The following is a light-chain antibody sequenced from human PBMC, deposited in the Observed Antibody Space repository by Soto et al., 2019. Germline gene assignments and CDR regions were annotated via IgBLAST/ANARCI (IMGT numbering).Light chain of an antibody. CDR3: QQRSSWIT. CDR2: DAS. Sequence: EVVLTRSPATLSLSLGERATLSCRASQSVSTYLAWYQQKPGQAPRLLIYDASNRATGIPARFSGSGSATDFTLTISSLEREDFAVYYCQQRSSWITFGQGTRLEIK. V-gene: IGKV3-11*01. J-gene: IGKJ5*01. CDR1: QSVSTY.